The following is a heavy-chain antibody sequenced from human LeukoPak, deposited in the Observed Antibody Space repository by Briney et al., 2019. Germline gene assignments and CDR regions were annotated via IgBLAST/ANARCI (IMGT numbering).Heavy chain of an antibody. J-gene: IGHJ5*02. D-gene: IGHD3-9*01. CDR3: AREAVLRYLTYNWFDP. CDR1: LYTFTGYY. V-gene: IGHV1-2*02. CDR2: INPNSGGT. Sequence: ASVNVSCKASLYTFTGYYMHWVRQAPGQGLEWMGWINPNSGGTNYAQKFQGRVTMTRDTSISAAYMELSRLRSDDTAVYYCAREAVLRYLTYNWFDPWGQGTLVTVSS.